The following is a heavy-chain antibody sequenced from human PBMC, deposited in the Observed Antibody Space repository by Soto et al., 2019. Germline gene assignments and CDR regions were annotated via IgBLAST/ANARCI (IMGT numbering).Heavy chain of an antibody. V-gene: IGHV3-23*01. D-gene: IGHD6-6*01. CDR2: ISGSGGST. J-gene: IGHJ4*02. CDR3: AKRTELQLVTGYYFDY. Sequence: PGWSLRLSCAASGFTFSSYAMSWVRQAPGKGLEWVSAISGSGGSTYYADSVKGRFTISRDNSKNTLYLQMNSLRAEDTAIYYCAKRTELQLVTGYYFDYWGQGTLVTVSS. CDR1: GFTFSSYA.